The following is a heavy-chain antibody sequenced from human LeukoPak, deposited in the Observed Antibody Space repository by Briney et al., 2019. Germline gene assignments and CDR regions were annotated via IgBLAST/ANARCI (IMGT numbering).Heavy chain of an antibody. V-gene: IGHV3-13*01. CDR2: IGTAGDT. D-gene: IGHD6-19*01. CDR1: GFTFSRYD. CDR3: AGAGSETQWRAFDF. Sequence: GGSLRLSCAASGFTFSRYDMHWVRQATGKGLEWVSGIGTAGDTYYAGSVKGRFTISRENAKDSLYLQMNSLTAGDTAVYYCAGAGSETQWRAFDFWGQGALVTVFS. J-gene: IGHJ4*02.